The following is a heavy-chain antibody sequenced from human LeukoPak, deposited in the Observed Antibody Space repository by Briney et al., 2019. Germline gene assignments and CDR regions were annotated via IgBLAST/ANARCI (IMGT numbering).Heavy chain of an antibody. V-gene: IGHV4-61*08. D-gene: IGHD1-14*01. J-gene: IGHJ3*02. CDR3: ARDSGPWSSGNQGPDAFDI. CDR2: IYYSGST. CDR1: GGSISSGGYY. Sequence: SETLSLTCTVSGGSISSGGYYWSWIRQHPGKGLEWIGYIYYSGSTKYNPSLKSRITISVDTSKNQFSLKLTSVTAADTAVYYCARDSGPWSSGNQGPDAFDIWGQGTMVAVSS.